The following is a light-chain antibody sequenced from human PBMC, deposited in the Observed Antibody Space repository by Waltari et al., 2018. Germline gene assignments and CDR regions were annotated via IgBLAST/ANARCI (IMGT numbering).Light chain of an antibody. J-gene: IGKJ4*01. Sequence: DIEMTQSPSSLSASVGDRVTITCQASQDINNHLNWYQQKPGKAPKVLIYDASNLETGVPTRFSGSGSGTNFIFTISSLQPEDIGAYYCLQYDNLPLIFGGGTKVEIK. CDR3: LQYDNLPLI. CDR2: DAS. V-gene: IGKV1-33*01. CDR1: QDINNH.